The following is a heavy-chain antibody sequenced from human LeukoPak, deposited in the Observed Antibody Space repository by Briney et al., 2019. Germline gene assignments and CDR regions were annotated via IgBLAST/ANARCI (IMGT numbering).Heavy chain of an antibody. CDR1: GGSISSGDYH. V-gene: IGHV4-39*01. Sequence: PSETLSLTCTVSGGSISSGDYHWGWIRQPPGRGLEWLGINYRNGVTNQNPSLKSRVTMSVDTSKNQFYLKLSSVTASDTAVYFCARQVGGNRWYSDFWGQGTLVTVSS. D-gene: IGHD4-23*01. J-gene: IGHJ4*02. CDR2: NYRNGVT. CDR3: ARQVGGNRWYSDF.